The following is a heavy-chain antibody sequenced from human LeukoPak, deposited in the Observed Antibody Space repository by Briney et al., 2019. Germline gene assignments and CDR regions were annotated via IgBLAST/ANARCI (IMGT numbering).Heavy chain of an antibody. CDR1: GFTFSSYA. J-gene: IGHJ4*02. CDR2: ISYDGSKR. V-gene: IGHV3-30*04. CDR3: ARDVISRQMITLGLGF. Sequence: GGSLRLSCAASGFTFSSYAMHWVRQAPGKGLEWVAVISYDGSKRYYADSVKGRFTISRDTSNKTAYLEMNSLRVDDTAVYYCARDVISRQMITLGLGFWGQGTLVTVSS. D-gene: IGHD1-20*01.